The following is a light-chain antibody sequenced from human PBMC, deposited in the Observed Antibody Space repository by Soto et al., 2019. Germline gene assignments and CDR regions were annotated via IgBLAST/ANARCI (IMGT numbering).Light chain of an antibody. CDR3: QQYYNWWT. Sequence: EIVLTQSPVTLSVSPGESATLSCRASERISNNLAWYQQKPGQAPRLLIYGASTRVTGIPARFSGSGSGTEFTLTISSLQSEDFAVYHCQQYYNWWTFGQGTKVDIK. J-gene: IGKJ1*01. CDR2: GAS. CDR1: ERISNN. V-gene: IGKV3-15*01.